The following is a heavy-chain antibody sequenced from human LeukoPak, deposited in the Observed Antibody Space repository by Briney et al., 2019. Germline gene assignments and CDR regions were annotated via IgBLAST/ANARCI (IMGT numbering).Heavy chain of an antibody. J-gene: IGHJ4*02. Sequence: PGGSLRLSCAASGFTFSSYAMSWVRQAPGKGLEWVSAISGSGGSTYYADSVKGRFTISRDNSKNTLYLQMNSLRAEDTAVYYCAKDLSGGYYYDSTYFDYWGQGTLVTVSS. CDR3: AKDLSGGYYYDSTYFDY. D-gene: IGHD3-22*01. CDR2: ISGSGGST. CDR1: GFTFSSYA. V-gene: IGHV3-23*01.